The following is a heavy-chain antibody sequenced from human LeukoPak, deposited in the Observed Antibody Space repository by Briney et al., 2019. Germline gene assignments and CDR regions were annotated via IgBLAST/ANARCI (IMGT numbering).Heavy chain of an antibody. CDR3: ATLNWDDGVVSGFDR. CDR1: GFSFRNSW. D-gene: IGHD2-2*01. V-gene: IGHV3-7*01. J-gene: IGHJ5*02. Sequence: SGGSLRLSCAASGFSFRNSWMSWVRQIPGKGLEWVANIRQDGNEIYYMDSVKGRFTISGDNAKKSLYLQMNLLRAEDTAVYYCATLNWDDGVVSGFDRWGQGILVTVSS. CDR2: IRQDGNEI.